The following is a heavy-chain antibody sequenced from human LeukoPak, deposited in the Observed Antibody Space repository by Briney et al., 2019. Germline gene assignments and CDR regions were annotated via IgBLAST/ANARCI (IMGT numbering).Heavy chain of an antibody. D-gene: IGHD6-6*01. CDR1: RFTFDGYA. CDR2: ISWNSGNT. Sequence: QSGGSLRLSCAASRFTFDGYAMHWVRQAPGKGLEWVSSISWNSGNTDYAASVKGRFTISRDNAKKSLHLQMNSLRAEDTALYYCAKSGTYSSSSGYIASWGQGTLVTVSS. CDR3: AKSGTYSSSSGYIAS. J-gene: IGHJ4*02. V-gene: IGHV3-9*01.